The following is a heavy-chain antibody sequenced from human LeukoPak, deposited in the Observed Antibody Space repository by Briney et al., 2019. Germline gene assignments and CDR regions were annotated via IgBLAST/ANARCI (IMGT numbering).Heavy chain of an antibody. D-gene: IGHD5-18*01. CDR1: GGSFSGYY. Sequence: SETLSLTCAVYGGSFSGYYWSWIRQPPGKGLEWIGEINHSGSTNYNPSLKSRVTISVDTSKNQFSLKLSSVTAADTAVYYCARGLGGLLSTWIQPSRYFDLWGRGTLVTVSS. CDR2: INHSGST. CDR3: ARGLGGLLSTWIQPSRYFDL. V-gene: IGHV4-34*01. J-gene: IGHJ2*01.